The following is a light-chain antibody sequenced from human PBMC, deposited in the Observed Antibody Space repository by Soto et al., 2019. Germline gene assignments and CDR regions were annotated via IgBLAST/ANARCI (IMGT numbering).Light chain of an antibody. CDR3: QQLHGYPIT. CDR1: QGINIF. Sequence: DIQLTQSPSFLSASVGDRVTITCRASQGINIFLAWFQQKPGKAPNLLISAASNFQSGVPSRFSGSGSGTHCTLTISSLQPEDVATYYCQQLHGYPITLGQGTRLEIK. J-gene: IGKJ5*01. CDR2: AAS. V-gene: IGKV1-9*01.